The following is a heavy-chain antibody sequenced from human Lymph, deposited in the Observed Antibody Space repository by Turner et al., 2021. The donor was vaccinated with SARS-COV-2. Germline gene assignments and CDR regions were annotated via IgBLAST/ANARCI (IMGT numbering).Heavy chain of an antibody. J-gene: IGHJ4*02. CDR3: ARGIYDSGGYLSYYFDY. Sequence: QVQLVESGGGVVQPGRSLRLSFAASGFPFSSYGMHWVRQAPGKGLEWVAFIWYDGSNKYYADSVKGRFTISRDNSKNTLYLQMNSLRAEDTAVYYCARGIYDSGGYLSYYFDYWGQGTLVTVSS. D-gene: IGHD3-22*01. CDR1: GFPFSSYG. V-gene: IGHV3-33*01. CDR2: IWYDGSNK.